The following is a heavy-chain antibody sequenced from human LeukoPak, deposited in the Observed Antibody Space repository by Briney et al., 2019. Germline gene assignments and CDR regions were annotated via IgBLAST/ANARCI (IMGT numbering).Heavy chain of an antibody. CDR3: ARGGYSYGPGFYYMDV. CDR2: ISSNGGST. J-gene: IGHJ6*03. V-gene: IGHV3-64*01. D-gene: IGHD5-18*01. Sequence: PGGSLRLSCAASGFPFSSYAMHWVRQAPGKGLEYVSAISSNGGSTYYANSVKGRFTISRDNSKNTLYLQMGSLRAEDMAVYYCARGGYSYGPGFYYMDVWGKGTTVTVSS. CDR1: GFPFSSYA.